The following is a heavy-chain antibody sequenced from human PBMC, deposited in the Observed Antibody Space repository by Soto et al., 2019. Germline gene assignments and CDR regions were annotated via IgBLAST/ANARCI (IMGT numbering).Heavy chain of an antibody. D-gene: IGHD6-19*01. CDR1: GGSFSGYY. Sequence: SETLSLTCAVYGGSFSGYYWSWIRQPPGKGLEWIGEINHSGSTNYNPSLESRVTISQDTSKNQFYLKLGSVTAADTAMYYCARLPDISGWPFDFWGQGTLVTVSS. CDR2: INHSGST. J-gene: IGHJ4*02. CDR3: ARLPDISGWPFDF. V-gene: IGHV4-34*01.